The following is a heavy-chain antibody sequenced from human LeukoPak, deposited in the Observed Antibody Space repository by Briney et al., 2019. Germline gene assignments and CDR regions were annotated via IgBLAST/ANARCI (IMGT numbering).Heavy chain of an antibody. Sequence: GGSLRLSCAASGFTVSNSFMTWVRQAPGKGLEWVSVMYNGGATYYADSVKGRFTISRDNSKNSLYLQMNSLGVEDTAVYSCGGSDRRAFDVWGQGTVVTVSS. J-gene: IGHJ3*01. V-gene: IGHV3-53*01. CDR1: GFTVSNSF. CDR3: GGSDRRAFDV. CDR2: MYNGGAT. D-gene: IGHD1-1*01.